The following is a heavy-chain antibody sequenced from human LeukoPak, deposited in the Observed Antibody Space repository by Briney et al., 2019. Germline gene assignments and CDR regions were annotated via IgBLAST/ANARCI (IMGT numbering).Heavy chain of an antibody. D-gene: IGHD2-15*01. J-gene: IGHJ4*02. Sequence: PSQTLSLTCAVSGGSISSGGYSWSWIRQPPGKGLEWIGYIYHSGSTYYNPPLKSRVTISVDRSKNQFSLKLSSVTAADTAVYYCASSSGGSVYSGVSVNYFDYWGQGTLVTVSS. CDR3: ASSSGGSVYSGVSVNYFDY. V-gene: IGHV4-30-2*01. CDR1: GGSISSGGYS. CDR2: IYHSGST.